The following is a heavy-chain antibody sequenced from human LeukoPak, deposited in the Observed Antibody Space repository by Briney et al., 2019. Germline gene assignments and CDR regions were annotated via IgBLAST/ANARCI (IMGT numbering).Heavy chain of an antibody. CDR3: ARDPLTQNDY. CDR2: IKQDGNEK. Sequence: HPGGSLRLSRAASGFTFDSYWMSWVRQAPGKGLEWVANIKQDGNEKYYVDSVKDRFTIPRDNAKNSLYLQMNSLRAEDTAVYYCARDPLTQNDYWGQGTLVAVSS. CDR1: GFTFDSYW. V-gene: IGHV3-7*01. J-gene: IGHJ4*02. D-gene: IGHD1-14*01.